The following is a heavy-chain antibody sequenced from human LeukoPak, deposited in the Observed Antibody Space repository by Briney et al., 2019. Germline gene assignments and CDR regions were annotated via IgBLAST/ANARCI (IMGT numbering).Heavy chain of an antibody. CDR2: ISTAGTFI. CDR1: GFTFGSYD. D-gene: IGHD3-10*01. J-gene: IGHJ4*01. V-gene: IGHV3-23*01. Sequence: GGSLRLSCAASGFTFGSYDFNWVRQTPGKGLEWVSAISTAGTFIYYADSVKGRFTISRDNSKSTLFLQMNSLKAEDTALYYCAKESGYSSGWDYFDSWGHGTLVTVSS. CDR3: AKESGYSSGWDYFDS.